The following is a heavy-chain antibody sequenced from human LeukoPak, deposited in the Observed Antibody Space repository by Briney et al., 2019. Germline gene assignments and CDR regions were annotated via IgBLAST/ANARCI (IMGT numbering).Heavy chain of an antibody. CDR2: ISSSGSTI. Sequence: PGGSLRLSCAASGFTFKDSWMNWVRQAPGKGLEWVSYISSSGSTIYYADSVKGRFTISRDNAKNSLYLQMNSLRAEDTAVYYCARDRVGYYYYYYGMDVWGQGTTVTVSS. CDR3: ARDRVGYYYYYYGMDV. V-gene: IGHV3-11*04. CDR1: GFTFKDSW. J-gene: IGHJ6*02. D-gene: IGHD1-26*01.